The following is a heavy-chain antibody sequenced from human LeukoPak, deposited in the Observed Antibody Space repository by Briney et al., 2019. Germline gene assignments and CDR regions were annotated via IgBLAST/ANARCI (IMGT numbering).Heavy chain of an antibody. D-gene: IGHD3-10*01. V-gene: IGHV3-23*01. CDR2: ISGSVGST. J-gene: IGHJ6*03. CDR3: AKRSSGELTAYYYYYFMDV. CDR1: GFTFSSYA. Sequence: PGGSLRLSCAASGFTFSSYAMSWVRQAPGKGLEWVSTISGSVGSTSYADSVKGRFTISRDNSKNTLYLQMNSLRAEDTAVYYCAKRSSGELTAYYYYYFMDVWGKGTTVTVSS.